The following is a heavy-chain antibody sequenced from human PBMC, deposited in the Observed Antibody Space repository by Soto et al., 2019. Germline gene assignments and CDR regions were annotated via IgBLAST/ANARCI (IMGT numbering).Heavy chain of an antibody. D-gene: IGHD2-15*01. V-gene: IGHV4-39*01. CDR1: GGYISSSGHY. CDR2: IHFSGDA. CDR3: SRHYCSGGSFYYYGMDV. Sequence: QLQLQESGPGLVKPSETLSLTCTVSGGYISSSGHYWGWVRQPPGKGLEWIGTIHFSGDAYYNPSLKSRVTISVDASKSQFSMKLNSVTAADTALSYCSRHYCSGGSFYYYGMDVWGQGTTVTVSS. J-gene: IGHJ6*02.